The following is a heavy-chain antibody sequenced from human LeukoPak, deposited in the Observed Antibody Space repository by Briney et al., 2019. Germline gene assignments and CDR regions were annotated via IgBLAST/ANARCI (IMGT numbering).Heavy chain of an antibody. Sequence: GGSLRLSCAASGFIFSNYAMTWIRQAPGKVLEWVSTISGSGGNTYYADSVKGRFTISRDNAKNSLFLQMNSLRAEDTAVYYCARVLRYCSGGNCYSGGLGYMDVWGKGTTVTISS. CDR1: GFIFSNYA. CDR3: ARVLRYCSGGNCYSGGLGYMDV. CDR2: ISGSGGNT. V-gene: IGHV3-23*01. D-gene: IGHD2-15*01. J-gene: IGHJ6*03.